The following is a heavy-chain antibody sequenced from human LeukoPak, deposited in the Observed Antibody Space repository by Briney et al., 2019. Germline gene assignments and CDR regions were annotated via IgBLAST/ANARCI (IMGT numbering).Heavy chain of an antibody. D-gene: IGHD3-9*01. Sequence: PSETLSLTCTVSGASMRSETHYWSWPRQLPGKGPEWIAYIYYTAGAYYNPSLQSRVTISLDASENQFSLKLSSVTAADTAVYYCARGRRELRYGPDYWGQGTLVTVSS. CDR1: GASMRSETHY. CDR2: IYYTAGA. CDR3: ARGRRELRYGPDY. V-gene: IGHV4-31*03. J-gene: IGHJ4*02.